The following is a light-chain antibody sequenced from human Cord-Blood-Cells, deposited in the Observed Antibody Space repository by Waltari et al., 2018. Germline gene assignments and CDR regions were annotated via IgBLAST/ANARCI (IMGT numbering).Light chain of an antibody. V-gene: IGKV4-1*01. CDR3: QQYYSTPRT. CDR1: QSVLYSSNNKNY. Sequence: DIVMTQSPDSLAVSLGEGATIHCTSSQSVLYSSNNKNYLAWYQQKPGQPPKLLIYWAPTRESGVPDRFSGSGSGTDFTRTISSLQAEDVAVYYCQQYYSTPRTFGQGTKVEIK. J-gene: IGKJ1*01. CDR2: WAP.